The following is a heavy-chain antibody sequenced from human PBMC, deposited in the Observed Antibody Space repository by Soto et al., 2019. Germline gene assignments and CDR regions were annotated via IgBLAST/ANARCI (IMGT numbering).Heavy chain of an antibody. CDR1: GFTVSSKY. Sequence: DVQLVETGGELIQPGGSLRLSCAASGFTVSSKYMSWVRQAPGKGLEWVSVIWSAGLIYYADSVRGRFTISRDISKNILYLEMTSLRADDTAVYNCAREAPMDVWGRGTTVTVSS. V-gene: IGHV3-53*02. CDR2: IWSAGLI. CDR3: AREAPMDV. J-gene: IGHJ6*02.